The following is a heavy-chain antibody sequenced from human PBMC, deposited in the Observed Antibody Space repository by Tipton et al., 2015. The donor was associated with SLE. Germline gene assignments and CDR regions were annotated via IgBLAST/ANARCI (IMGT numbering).Heavy chain of an antibody. Sequence: LRLSCAVSGGSISSYYWSWIRQPPGKGLEWIGYISYSGRTKYNPSLKSRVTISVDTSKDQFSLKLSSVTAADTAMYYCARHRGMVQGVIVPFEYWGQGTLVTVSS. CDR1: GGSISSYY. D-gene: IGHD3-10*01. CDR3: ARHRGMVQGVIVPFEY. CDR2: ISYSGRT. V-gene: IGHV4-59*08. J-gene: IGHJ4*02.